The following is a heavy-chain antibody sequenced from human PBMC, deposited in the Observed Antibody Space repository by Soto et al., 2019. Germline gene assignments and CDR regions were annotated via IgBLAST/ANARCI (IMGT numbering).Heavy chain of an antibody. CDR3: ARRDIVVVPAAMPGWFYP. J-gene: IGHJ5*02. CDR2: INHSGST. CDR1: GGSFSGYY. Sequence: QVQLQQWGAGLLKPSETLSLTCAVYGGSFSGYYWSWIRQPPGKGLEWIGEINHSGSTNYNPSLKSRVTISLATSKNQFSLKLSSVTAADTAVYYCARRDIVVVPAAMPGWFYPWGQGTLVTVSS. D-gene: IGHD2-2*01. V-gene: IGHV4-34*01.